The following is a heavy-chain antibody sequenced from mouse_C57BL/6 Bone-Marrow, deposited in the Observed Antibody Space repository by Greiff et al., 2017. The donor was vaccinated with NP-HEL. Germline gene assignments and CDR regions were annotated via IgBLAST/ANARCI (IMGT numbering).Heavy chain of an antibody. CDR1: GFTFSSYG. V-gene: IGHV5-6*02. J-gene: IGHJ3*01. CDR3: ARRGYPAWFAY. Sequence: EVKLMESGGDLVKPGGSLKLSCAASGFTFSSYGMSWVRQTPDKRLEWVATISSGGSYTYYPDSVKGRFTISRDNAKNTLYLQMGSLKSEDTAMYYCARRGYPAWFAYWGQGTLVTVSA. CDR2: ISSGGSYT. D-gene: IGHD2-2*01.